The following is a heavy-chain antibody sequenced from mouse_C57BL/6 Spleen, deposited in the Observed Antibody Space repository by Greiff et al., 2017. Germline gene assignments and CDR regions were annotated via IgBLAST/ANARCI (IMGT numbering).Heavy chain of an antibody. CDR1: GYTFTDYN. CDR2: INPNNGGT. J-gene: IGHJ2*01. CDR3: ARRDYVSSYPFEY. Sequence: EVQLQQSGPELVKPGASVKIPCKASGYTFTDYNMDWVKQSHGKSLEWIGDINPNNGGTIYNQKFKGKATLTVDKSSSTAYLVLRSLTSEDTAVYYCARRDYVSSYPFEYWGQGTTLTVSS. V-gene: IGHV1-18*01. D-gene: IGHD1-1*01.